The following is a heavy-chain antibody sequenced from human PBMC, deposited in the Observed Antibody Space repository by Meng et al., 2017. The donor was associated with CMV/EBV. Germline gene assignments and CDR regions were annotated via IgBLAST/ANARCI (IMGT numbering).Heavy chain of an antibody. CDR3: AKGIGGEFDP. J-gene: IGHJ5*02. CDR2: ISGSGGST. D-gene: IGHD3-10*01. Sequence: GESLKISCAASGFTFSSYAMSWARQAPGKGLEWVSAISGSGGSTYYADSVKGRFTISRDNSKNTLYLQMNSLRAEDTAVYYCAKGIGGEFDPWGQGTLVTVSS. CDR1: GFTFSSYA. V-gene: IGHV3-23*01.